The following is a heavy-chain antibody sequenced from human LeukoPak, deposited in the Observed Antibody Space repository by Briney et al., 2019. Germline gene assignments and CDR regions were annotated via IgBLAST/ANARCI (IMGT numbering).Heavy chain of an antibody. Sequence: PGGSLRLSCATSGITFSAYWMTWVRQAPGKGLEWVANIKQDGSEKNYVESVKGRFTISRDNSKNTLYLQMNSLRAEDTAVYYCAKDLVGDYPRGMDVWGQGTTVTVS. D-gene: IGHD4-17*01. V-gene: IGHV3-7*01. CDR2: IKQDGSEK. J-gene: IGHJ6*02. CDR1: GITFSAYW. CDR3: AKDLVGDYPRGMDV.